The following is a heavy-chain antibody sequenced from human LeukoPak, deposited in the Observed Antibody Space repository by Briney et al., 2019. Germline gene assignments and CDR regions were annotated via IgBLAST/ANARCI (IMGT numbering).Heavy chain of an antibody. CDR2: VSAYNGNT. V-gene: IGHV1-18*01. D-gene: IGHD1-26*01. CDR1: GGFFTDFG. Sequence: ASVKVSCKASGGFFTDFGLSWVRQAPGQGLEWMGRVSAYNGNTNYAQKLQGRVTMTTDTSTSTAYMELRSLRSEDTAVYYCAGIVGAYYYYGMDVWGQGTTVTVSS. J-gene: IGHJ6*02. CDR3: AGIVGAYYYYGMDV.